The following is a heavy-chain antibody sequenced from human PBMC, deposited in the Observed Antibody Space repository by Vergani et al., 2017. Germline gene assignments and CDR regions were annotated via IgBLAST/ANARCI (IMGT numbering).Heavy chain of an antibody. J-gene: IGHJ2*01. CDR3: ARDSAAAAAREGLYWYFDL. D-gene: IGHD6-13*01. CDR1: GGSFSGYY. CDR2: INHSGST. V-gene: IGHV4-34*10. Sequence: QVQLQESGPGLVKPSETLSLTCTVYGGSFSGYYWSWIRQPPGKGLEWIGEINHSGSTNYNPSLKSRVTISVDTSKNQFSLKLSSVTAADTAVYYCARDSAAAAAREGLYWYFDLWGRGTLVTVSS.